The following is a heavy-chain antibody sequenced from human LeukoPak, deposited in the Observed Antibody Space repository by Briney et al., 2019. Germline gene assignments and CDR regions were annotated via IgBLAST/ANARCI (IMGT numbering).Heavy chain of an antibody. CDR1: GSTVSSDS. CDR3: ARRAGAYSHPYDY. D-gene: IGHD4/OR15-4a*01. V-gene: IGHV3-53*01. Sequence: GGSRRLSRTVSGSTVSSDSMSWVRQAPGKGLEWVSFIYSDNTHYSDSVKGRFTISRDNSKNTLYLQMNSLRAEDTAVYYCARRAGAYSHPYDYWGQGTLVTVSS. CDR2: IYSDNT. J-gene: IGHJ4*02.